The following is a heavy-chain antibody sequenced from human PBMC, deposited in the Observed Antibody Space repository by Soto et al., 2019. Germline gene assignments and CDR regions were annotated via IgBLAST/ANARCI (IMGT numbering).Heavy chain of an antibody. D-gene: IGHD3-9*01. CDR1: GGSISSYY. Sequence: PSETLSLTCTVSGGSISSYYWSWIRQPPGKGLEWIGYIYYSGSTNYNPSLKSRVTISVDTSKNQSSLKLSSVTAADTAVYYCARVRYLRYFDWPPDGMDVWGQGTTVTVAS. J-gene: IGHJ6*02. CDR3: ARVRYLRYFDWPPDGMDV. V-gene: IGHV4-59*01. CDR2: IYYSGST.